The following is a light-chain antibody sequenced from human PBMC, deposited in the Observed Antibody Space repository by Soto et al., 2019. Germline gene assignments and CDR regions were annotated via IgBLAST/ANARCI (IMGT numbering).Light chain of an antibody. J-gene: IGKJ1*01. Sequence: AXRMTQSPSSFSASTGDRVTITCRASQGISSYLAWYQQKPGKAPKLLIYAASTLQSGVPSRFSGSGSGTDFTLTISCLQSEDFATYYCQQYYSYPWTFGQGTKVEIK. V-gene: IGKV1-8*01. CDR2: AAS. CDR1: QGISSY. CDR3: QQYYSYPWT.